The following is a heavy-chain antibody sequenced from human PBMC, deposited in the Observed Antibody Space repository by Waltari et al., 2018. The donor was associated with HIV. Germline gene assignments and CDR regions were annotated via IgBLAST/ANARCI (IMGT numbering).Heavy chain of an antibody. Sequence: QVQLVESGGGVVQPGRSLRLSCAASGFTFSSYAMHWVRQAPGKGLEWVAVISYDGSNKYYADSVKGRFTISRDNSKNTLYLQMNSLRAEDTAVYYCARGLGYGYWGQGTLVTVSS. D-gene: IGHD2-15*01. CDR2: ISYDGSNK. V-gene: IGHV3-30*04. CDR3: ARGLGYGY. CDR1: GFTFSSYA. J-gene: IGHJ4*02.